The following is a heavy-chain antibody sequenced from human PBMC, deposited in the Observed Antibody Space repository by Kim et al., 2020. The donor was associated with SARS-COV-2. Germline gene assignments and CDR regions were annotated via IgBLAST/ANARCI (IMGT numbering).Heavy chain of an antibody. CDR1: GFTFSSYG. CDR2: ISYDGSNK. CDR3: AKGVHIYMVRGDSLDY. D-gene: IGHD3-10*01. J-gene: IGHJ4*01. V-gene: IGHV3-30*18. Sequence: GGSLRLSCAASGFTFSSYGMHWVRQAPGKGLEWVAVISYDGSNKYYADSVKGRFTISRDNSKNTLYLQMNSLRAEDTAVYYCAKGVHIYMVRGDSLDYWG.